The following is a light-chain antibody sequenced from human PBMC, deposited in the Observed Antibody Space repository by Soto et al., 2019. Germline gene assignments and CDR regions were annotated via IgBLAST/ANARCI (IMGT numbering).Light chain of an antibody. J-gene: IGKJ1*01. CDR1: QSVSSSY. V-gene: IGKV3-20*01. CDR3: QQNGSSPST. CDR2: GAS. Sequence: EIVLTQSPGTLSLSPGERATLSCRASQSVSSSYLAWYQQKPGQAPRLLIYGASSRATGIPERFSGSGSGTDFTLTISRLEPEDFAVYYCQQNGSSPSTFGQGTKVEIK.